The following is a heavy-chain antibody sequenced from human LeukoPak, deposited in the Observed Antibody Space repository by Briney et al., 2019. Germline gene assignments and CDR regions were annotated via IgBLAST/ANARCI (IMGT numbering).Heavy chain of an antibody. J-gene: IGHJ6*02. D-gene: IGHD3-22*01. CDR1: GGTFSSYA. CDR2: IILMFDIA. CDR3: ASPKSIEDTGMDV. V-gene: IGHV1-69*04. Sequence: SVKVSCKASGGTFSSYAINWLRQAPGQGLEWMGRIILMFDIANYAQKVQGRVTITADKSTSTAYMELSSLRSEDTAVYYCASPKSIEDTGMDVWGQGTTVTVSS.